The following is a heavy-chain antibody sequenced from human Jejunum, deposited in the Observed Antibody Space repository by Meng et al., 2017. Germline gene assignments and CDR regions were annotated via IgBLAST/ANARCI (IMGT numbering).Heavy chain of an antibody. CDR3: VYSADTYAYGRNFDY. D-gene: IGHD3-10*01. V-gene: IGHV2-5*02. Sequence: QVTMKESGPTLVKPTQTLTLTCHLSGFSFSTRGAAAAWIRQPPGKALEFVALTDWDGDRRYSASVKTRLTITRDSSKSQLVLTITDMDRVDTATYDCVYSADTYAYGRNFDYWGQGILVTVSS. CDR2: TDWDGDR. J-gene: IGHJ4*02. CDR1: GFSFSTRGAA.